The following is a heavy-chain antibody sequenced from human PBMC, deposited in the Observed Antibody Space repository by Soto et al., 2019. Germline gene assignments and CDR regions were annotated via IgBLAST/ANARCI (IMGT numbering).Heavy chain of an antibody. CDR3: ARDQDCSGGSCHSYYYYGMDV. Sequence: SVKVSCKASGGTFSSYAISWVRQASGQGLEWMGGIIPIFGTANYAQKFQGRVTITADESTSTAYMELSSLRSEDTAVYYCARDQDCSGGSCHSYYYYGMDVWGQGTTVTVSS. CDR2: IIPIFGTA. D-gene: IGHD2-15*01. J-gene: IGHJ6*02. CDR1: GGTFSSYA. V-gene: IGHV1-69*13.